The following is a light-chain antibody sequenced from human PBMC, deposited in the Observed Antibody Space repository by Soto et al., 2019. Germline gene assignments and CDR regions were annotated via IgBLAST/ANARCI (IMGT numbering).Light chain of an antibody. CDR3: QQYNTYSPERT. J-gene: IGKJ1*01. Sequence: DIQMTQSPSTLSGSVGDRVTITCPASQSIGRWLAWYQQKPGKAPKLLIYDASSLESGVPSRFSGSGSGTEFTLTISSLQPDDFATYYCQQYNTYSPERTFGQGTKVDIK. CDR1: QSIGRW. V-gene: IGKV1-5*01. CDR2: DAS.